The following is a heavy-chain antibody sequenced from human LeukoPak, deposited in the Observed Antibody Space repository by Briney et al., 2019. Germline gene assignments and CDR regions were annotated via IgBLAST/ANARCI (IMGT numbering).Heavy chain of an antibody. D-gene: IGHD3-22*01. Sequence: SVKVSCKASGGTFSSYAISWVRQAPGQGLEWMGGIIPIFGTANYAQKFQGRVTITADESTSTAYMELSSLRSEDTAVYYCANRAYYYDSSGYPVPGYFDYWGQGTLVTVSS. CDR1: GGTFSSYA. V-gene: IGHV1-69*13. CDR3: ANRAYYYDSSGYPVPGYFDY. J-gene: IGHJ4*02. CDR2: IIPIFGTA.